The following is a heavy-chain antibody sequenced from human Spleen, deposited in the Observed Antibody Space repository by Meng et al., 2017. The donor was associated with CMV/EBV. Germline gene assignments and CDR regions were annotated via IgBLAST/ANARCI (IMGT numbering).Heavy chain of an antibody. V-gene: IGHV3-21*03. Sequence: GESLKISCVASGFSFSDYAINWVRQAPGKGLEWVSSISSSSSYIYYADSVKGRFIISRDNSKNMVYLQMNSLRAEDTALYYCAKGQGWSGFDFFDYWGQGTLVTVSS. CDR2: ISSSSSYI. CDR3: AKGQGWSGFDFFDY. J-gene: IGHJ4*02. CDR1: GFSFSDYA. D-gene: IGHD3-3*01.